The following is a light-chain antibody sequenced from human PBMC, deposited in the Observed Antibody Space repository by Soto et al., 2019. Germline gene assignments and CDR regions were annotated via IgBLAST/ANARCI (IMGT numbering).Light chain of an antibody. Sequence: QSALTQPASVSGSPGQSITISCTGTSTDPATYDLVSWYQQHPGKAPQLIIYEVAKRPSGVSARFSGSQSGDTASLTISGLQAADEAYYYCSSYTVTNTLVFGGGTKLTVL. CDR1: STDPATYDL. CDR3: SSYTVTNTLV. J-gene: IGLJ2*01. V-gene: IGLV2-14*02. CDR2: EVA.